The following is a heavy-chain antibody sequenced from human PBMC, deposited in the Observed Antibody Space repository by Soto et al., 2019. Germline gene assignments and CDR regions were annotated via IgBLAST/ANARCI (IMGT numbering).Heavy chain of an antibody. CDR3: WTQGFGPLHGLVDV. D-gene: IGHD3-10*01. CDR1: GVSFLSISNHY. CDR2: ISYSGST. J-gene: IGHJ6*02. Sequence: PSETLSLTCTFSGVSFLSISNHYCSWMREPPGKGLEWIGYISYSGSTSYNPSLKSRLIISVDTSQNQVSLKLASVTAADTAVYYCWTQGFGPLHGLVDVWGQGTTVT. V-gene: IGHV4-59*08.